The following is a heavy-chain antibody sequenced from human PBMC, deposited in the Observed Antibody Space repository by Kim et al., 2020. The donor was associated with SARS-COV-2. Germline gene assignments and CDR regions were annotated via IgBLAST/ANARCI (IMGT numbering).Heavy chain of an antibody. V-gene: IGHV3-43*02. J-gene: IGHJ6*02. CDR2: ISGDGGST. Sequence: GGSLRLSCAASGFTFDDYAMHWVRQAPGKGLEWVSLISGDGGSTYYADSVKGRFTISRDNSKNSLYLQMNSLRTEDTALYYCAKDFGQWLARDYYYGMDVWGQGTTVTVSS. CDR3: AKDFGQWLARDYYYGMDV. D-gene: IGHD6-19*01. CDR1: GFTFDDYA.